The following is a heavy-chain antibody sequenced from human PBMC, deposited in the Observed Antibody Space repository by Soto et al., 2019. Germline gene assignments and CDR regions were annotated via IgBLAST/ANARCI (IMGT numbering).Heavy chain of an antibody. CDR3: VRVGVGIGNHFDS. CDR2: IHYSGRT. D-gene: IGHD1-26*01. J-gene: IGHJ4*02. Sequence: QVQLQESGPGLVKPSETLSLPCSVSNGSISGFYWTWIRQPPGKILEWIGYIHYSGRTDYNPSLTSRATMSVDTSKNKFSVNLKSITAADTAVYYCVRVGVGIGNHFDSWGRGTLVTVSS. V-gene: IGHV4-59*12. CDR1: NGSISGFY.